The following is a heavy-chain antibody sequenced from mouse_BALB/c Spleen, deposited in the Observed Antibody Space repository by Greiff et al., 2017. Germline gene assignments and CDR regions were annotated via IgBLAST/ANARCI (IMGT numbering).Heavy chain of an antibody. Sequence: EVHLVESGGDLVKPGGSLKLSCAASGFTFSSYGMSWVRQTPDKRLEWVATISSGGSYTYYPDSVKGRFTISRDNAKNTLYLQMSSLKSEDTAMYYCARRGYGNFFWGQGTLVTVSA. CDR2: ISSGGSYT. D-gene: IGHD2-10*02. CDR1: GFTFSSYG. CDR3: ARRGYGNFF. J-gene: IGHJ3*01. V-gene: IGHV5-6*01.